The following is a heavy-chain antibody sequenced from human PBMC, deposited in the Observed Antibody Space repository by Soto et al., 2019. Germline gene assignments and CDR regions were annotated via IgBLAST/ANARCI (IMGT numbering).Heavy chain of an antibody. Sequence: SETLSLTCAVYGGSFSGYYWSWIRQPPGKGLEWIGEINHSGSTNYNPSLKSRVTISVDTSKNQFSLKLSSVTAAVTAVYYCARAGLDTAMVTFDYWGQGTLVTVSS. V-gene: IGHV4-34*01. J-gene: IGHJ4*02. D-gene: IGHD5-18*01. CDR1: GGSFSGYY. CDR2: INHSGST. CDR3: ARAGLDTAMVTFDY.